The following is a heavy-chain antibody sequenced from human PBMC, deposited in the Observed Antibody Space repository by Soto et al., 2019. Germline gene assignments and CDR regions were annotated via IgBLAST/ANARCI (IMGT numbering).Heavy chain of an antibody. CDR3: VRDSHGDY. Sequence: EVQLVESGGGLVQPGGSLRLSCAGSGFTFSTYWMHWVRQTPGKGLELVSRIDHDGTTDYADSVRGRFTISRDNAENTLYLQMNSLRPEDTAVYYCVRDSHGDYWGQGTLVTVSS. V-gene: IGHV3-74*01. CDR2: IDHDGTT. CDR1: GFTFSTYW. J-gene: IGHJ4*02.